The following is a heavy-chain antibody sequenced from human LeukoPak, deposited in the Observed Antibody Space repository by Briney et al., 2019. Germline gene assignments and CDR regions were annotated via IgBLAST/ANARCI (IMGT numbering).Heavy chain of an antibody. Sequence: ASVEVSCKTSGYTFTNYGISWVRQAAGLGLEWMGWISAYNGNTNYAQKVQGRVTMTTDTSTSTAYMELRSLRFDDTAVYYCARGFGDWGLSWFDPWGQGTLVTVSS. V-gene: IGHV1-18*01. CDR1: GYTFTNYG. D-gene: IGHD3-10*01. CDR3: ARGFGDWGLSWFDP. J-gene: IGHJ5*02. CDR2: ISAYNGNT.